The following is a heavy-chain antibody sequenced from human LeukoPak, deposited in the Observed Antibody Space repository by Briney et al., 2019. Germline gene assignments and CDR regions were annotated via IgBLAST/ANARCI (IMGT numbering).Heavy chain of an antibody. CDR3: ARVLGLNVDY. J-gene: IGHJ4*02. CDR1: GGSIINYY. CDR2: IYYTGST. V-gene: IGHV4-59*01. Sequence: SETLSLTCTVSGGSIINYYWSWLRQTPGKGLEWIGYIYYTGSTNYNPSLKSRVAISVDTSKNQFSLKLSSVTAADTAVYYCARVLGLNVDYWGQGTLVTVSS. D-gene: IGHD2-15*01.